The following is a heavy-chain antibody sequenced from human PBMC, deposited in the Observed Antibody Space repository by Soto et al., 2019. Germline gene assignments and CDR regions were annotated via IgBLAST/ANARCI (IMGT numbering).Heavy chain of an antibody. CDR3: AREFSSTSYYYYYGMDV. CDR2: ISYDGSNK. D-gene: IGHD2-2*01. Sequence: LRLSCAASGFTFSSYAMHWVRQAPGKGLEWVAVISYDGSNKYYADSVKGRFTISRDNSKNTLYLQMNSLRAEDTAVYYCAREFSSTSYYYYYGMDVWGQGTTVTVSS. J-gene: IGHJ6*02. V-gene: IGHV3-30-3*01. CDR1: GFTFSSYA.